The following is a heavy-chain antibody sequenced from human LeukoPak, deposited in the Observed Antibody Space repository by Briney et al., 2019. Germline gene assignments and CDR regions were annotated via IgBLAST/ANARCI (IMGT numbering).Heavy chain of an antibody. J-gene: IGHJ2*01. D-gene: IGHD3-9*01. CDR1: GFTFSSYA. CDR2: ISSNGGST. CDR3: ARALELRYFDWLLGYFDL. Sequence: PGGSLRLSCAASGFTFSSYAMHWVRQAPGKGPEYVSAISSNGGSTYYANSVKGRFTISRDNSKNTLYLQMGSLRAEDMAVYYCARALELRYFDWLLGYFDLWGRGTLVTVSS. V-gene: IGHV3-64*01.